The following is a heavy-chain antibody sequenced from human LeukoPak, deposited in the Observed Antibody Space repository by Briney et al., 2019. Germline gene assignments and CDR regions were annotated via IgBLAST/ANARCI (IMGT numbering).Heavy chain of an antibody. D-gene: IGHD2-2*01. CDR3: ARTSDIVVVPAAREFDY. V-gene: IGHV4-34*01. CDR1: GFTVSSYY. J-gene: IGHJ4*02. Sequence: GSLRLSCAASGFTVSSYYMSWVRQPPGKGLEWIGEINHSGSTNYNPSLKSRVTISVDTSKNQFSLKLSSVTAADTAVYYCARTSDIVVVPAAREFDYWGQGTLVTVSS. CDR2: INHSGST.